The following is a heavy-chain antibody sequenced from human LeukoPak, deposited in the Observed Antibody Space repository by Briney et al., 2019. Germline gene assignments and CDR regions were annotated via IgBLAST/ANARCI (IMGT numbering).Heavy chain of an antibody. J-gene: IGHJ3*02. CDR3: AVNCTKHGFDI. CDR2: IYYSGST. Sequence: SETLSLTCTVSGGSISSYYWSWIRQPPGKGLEWIGSIYYSGSTNYKPSLKSRVTISVDTSKNQFSLRLSPVTAADTAVYYCAVNCTKHGFDIWGQGTMVTVS. D-gene: IGHD2-8*01. V-gene: IGHV4-59*08. CDR1: GGSISSYY.